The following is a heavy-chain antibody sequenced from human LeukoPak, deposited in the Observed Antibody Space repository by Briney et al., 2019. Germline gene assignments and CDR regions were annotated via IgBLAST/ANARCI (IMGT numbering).Heavy chain of an antibody. Sequence: GGSLRLSCAASGFTFTNYWMSWVRQAPGKGLELVANIKQDRSEKYYVDSVKGRFTISRDNAKNSLYLQMNSLRAEDTAVYYCARHLSGVTGYSYGRGIDYWGQGTLVTVSS. CDR2: IKQDRSEK. J-gene: IGHJ4*02. V-gene: IGHV3-7*01. CDR1: GFTFTNYW. D-gene: IGHD5-18*01. CDR3: ARHLSGVTGYSYGRGIDY.